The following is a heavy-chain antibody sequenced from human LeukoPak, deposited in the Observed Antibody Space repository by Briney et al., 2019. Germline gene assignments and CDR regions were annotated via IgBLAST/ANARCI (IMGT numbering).Heavy chain of an antibody. Sequence: SETLSLTCTVSGGSISSSSYYWGWIRQPPGKGLEWIGSIYYSGSTYYNPSLKSRVTISVDTSKNQFSLKLSSVTAADTAVYYCARVGFIAAAGGDYWGQGTLVTVSS. CDR3: ARVGFIAAAGGDY. CDR1: GGSISSSSYY. D-gene: IGHD6-13*01. V-gene: IGHV4-39*07. CDR2: IYYSGST. J-gene: IGHJ4*02.